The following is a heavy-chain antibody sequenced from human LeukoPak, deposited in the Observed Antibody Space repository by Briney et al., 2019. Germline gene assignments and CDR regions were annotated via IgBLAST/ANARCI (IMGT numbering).Heavy chain of an antibody. D-gene: IGHD1-26*01. V-gene: IGHV4-34*01. J-gene: IGHJ4*02. CDR2: INHSGST. CDR3: ARWEGGSYYDFDY. Sequence: PSETLPLTCAVYGGSFSGYYRSWIRQPPGKGLEWIGEINHSGSTNYNPSLKSRVTISVDTSKNQFSLKLSSVTAADTAVYYCARWEGGSYYDFDYWGQGTLVTVSS. CDR1: GGSFSGYY.